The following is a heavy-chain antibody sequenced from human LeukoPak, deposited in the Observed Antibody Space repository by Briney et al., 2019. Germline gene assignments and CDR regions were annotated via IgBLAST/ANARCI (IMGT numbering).Heavy chain of an antibody. J-gene: IGHJ4*02. V-gene: IGHV1-18*01. D-gene: IGHD5-18*01. CDR1: GYSFTTYG. CDR3: ARVGAMALDY. CDR2: ISAYNGNT. Sequence: ASVKVSCKTSGYSFTTYGTNWVRQAPGQGLEWMGWISAYNGNTNYAQKLQGRVTMTTDTSTSTAYMELRSLRSDDTAVYYCARVGAMALDYWGQGTLVTVSS.